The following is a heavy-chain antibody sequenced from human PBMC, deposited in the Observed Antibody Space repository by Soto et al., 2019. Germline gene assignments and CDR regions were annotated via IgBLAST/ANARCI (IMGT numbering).Heavy chain of an antibody. J-gene: IGHJ4*02. CDR1: GFTFSSYA. D-gene: IGHD3-16*01. CDR3: AKDTPISFMITFGGVNYFDY. Sequence: GGSLRLSCAASGFTFSSYAMSWVRQAPGKGLEWVSAISGSGGSTYYADSVKGRFTISRDNSKNTLYLQMNSLRAEDTAVYYCAKDTPISFMITFGGVNYFDYWGQGTLVTVSS. CDR2: ISGSGGST. V-gene: IGHV3-23*01.